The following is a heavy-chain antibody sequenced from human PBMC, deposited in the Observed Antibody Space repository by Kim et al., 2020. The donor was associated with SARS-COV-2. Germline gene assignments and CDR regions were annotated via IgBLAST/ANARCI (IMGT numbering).Heavy chain of an antibody. J-gene: IGHJ3*02. Sequence: ASVKVSCKASGYTFTAYYIQWMRQAPGQGLEWMGRIKSDSGGVDYAQKFQGRVTMIRDTSISTAYMELSSLRSDDTAVYYCARDMWYHGFDIWGQGTMVTVSS. V-gene: IGHV1-2*06. CDR1: GYTFTAYY. D-gene: IGHD2-15*01. CDR3: ARDMWYHGFDI. CDR2: IKSDSGGV.